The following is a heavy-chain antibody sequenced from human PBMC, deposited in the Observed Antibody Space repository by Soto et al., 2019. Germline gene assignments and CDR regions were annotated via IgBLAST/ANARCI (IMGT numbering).Heavy chain of an antibody. CDR2: IKRKIDGETT. J-gene: IGHJ6*01. CDR3: VTDRGGGMDV. V-gene: IGHV3-15*01. D-gene: IGHD3-10*01. CDR1: GFTFSDAW. Sequence: EVQLVESGGGMVMPGGSLRLSCAASGFTFSDAWMTWIRQAPGKGLQCVGRIKRKIDGETTDYAAPVKGSFTISRDDSKNSLYLQMNSLKVEDTAVYYCVTDRGGGMDVWGQGTTVTVSS.